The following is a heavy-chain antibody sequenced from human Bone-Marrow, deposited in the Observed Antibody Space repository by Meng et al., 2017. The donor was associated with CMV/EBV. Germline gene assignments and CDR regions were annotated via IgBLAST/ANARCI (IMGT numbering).Heavy chain of an antibody. D-gene: IGHD6-6*01. Sequence: SESRSLTCTVSAGSTSSDTHYWGWIRQTPGKGLEWIGTIYKSGTTYHNPWPKSRVTISVDTSKNQFSLKLTSVTAADTAVYYCARDRGPGRPGGHGFDTWGQGTLVTVSS. J-gene: IGHJ5*02. V-gene: IGHV4-39*07. CDR1: AGSTSSDTHY. CDR3: ARDRGPGRPGGHGFDT. CDR2: IYKSGTT.